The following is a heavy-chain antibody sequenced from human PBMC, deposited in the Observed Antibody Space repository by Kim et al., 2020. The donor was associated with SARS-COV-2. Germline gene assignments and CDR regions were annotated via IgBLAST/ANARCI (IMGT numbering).Heavy chain of an antibody. CDR2: IYYSGST. J-gene: IGHJ6*03. CDR3: ARLGWELPYYYYYMDV. D-gene: IGHD1-26*01. Sequence: SETLSLTCTVSGGSISSYYWSWIRQPPGKGLEWIGYIYYSGSTNYYLSLKSRVTISVDTSKNQFSLRLSSVTAADTAVYYCARLGWELPYYYYYMDVWGKGATVTVSS. V-gene: IGHV4-59*01. CDR1: GGSISSYY.